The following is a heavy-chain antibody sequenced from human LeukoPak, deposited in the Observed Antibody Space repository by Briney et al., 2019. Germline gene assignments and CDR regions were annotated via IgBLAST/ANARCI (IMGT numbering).Heavy chain of an antibody. CDR1: GFTVSSNY. D-gene: IGHD5-12*01. V-gene: IGHV3-53*05. CDR2: ISGSGSST. Sequence: GGSLRLSCAASGFTVSSNYMSWVRQAPGKGLEWVSAISGSGSSTYYADSVKGRFTISRDNSKNTLYLQMKSLRAEDTAVYYCAKGGGYEAQYYYYYLDVWGKGTTVTISS. CDR3: AKGGGYEAQYYYYYLDV. J-gene: IGHJ6*03.